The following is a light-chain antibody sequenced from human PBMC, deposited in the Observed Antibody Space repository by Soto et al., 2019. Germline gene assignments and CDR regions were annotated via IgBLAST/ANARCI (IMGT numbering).Light chain of an antibody. J-gene: IGKJ1*01. Sequence: EIVLTXXPXILSLSPGERATLSCRASQTVSSSYLAWFQQKPGQAPRLLIHGASNRATGIPDRFSGIGSGTDFTLTISRLEPEDFAVYYCQQYGTSPRTFGQGTKVEIK. CDR1: QTVSSSY. CDR3: QQYGTSPRT. CDR2: GAS. V-gene: IGKV3-20*01.